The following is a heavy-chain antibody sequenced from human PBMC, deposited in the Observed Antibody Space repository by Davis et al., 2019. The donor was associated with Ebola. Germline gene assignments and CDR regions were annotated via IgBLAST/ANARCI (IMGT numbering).Heavy chain of an antibody. V-gene: IGHV3-48*01. CDR2: ISSSSFTR. CDR1: GFTFSPYS. J-gene: IGHJ4*02. Sequence: GGSLRLSCAASGFTFSPYSMNWVRQAPGKGLEWVSYISSSSFTRYYADSVKGRFTISRDSSKNTLYLQLNSLRPEDTAVYYCAKGGGTAHFDSWGQGTLVTVSS. D-gene: IGHD3-16*01. CDR3: AKGGGTAHFDS.